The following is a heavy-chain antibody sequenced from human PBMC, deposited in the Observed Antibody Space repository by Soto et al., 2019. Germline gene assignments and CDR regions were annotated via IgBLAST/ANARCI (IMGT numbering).Heavy chain of an antibody. V-gene: IGHV3-48*01. Sequence: GGSLRLSCAASGFTFSTYNMNRVRQAPGKGLEWVSYIGRSSGTISYADSVKGRFTISRDNAKNSLYLQMNSLRAEDTAVYYCARVFFYGGYDIFSAFDIWGQGTMVTVSS. D-gene: IGHD4-17*01. CDR2: IGRSSGTI. J-gene: IGHJ3*02. CDR1: GFTFSTYN. CDR3: ARVFFYGGYDIFSAFDI.